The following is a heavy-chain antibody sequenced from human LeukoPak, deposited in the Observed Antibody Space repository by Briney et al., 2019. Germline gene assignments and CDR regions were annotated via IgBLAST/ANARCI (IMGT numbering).Heavy chain of an antibody. CDR1: GYTFTSYD. Sequence: GASVKVSCKASGYTFTSYDINWVRQATGQGLEWMGWMNPNSGNTGYAQKFQGRVTITRNTSISTAYMELSSLRSEDTAVYYCARGWRYLRDYVWGSYRFPTPRAFDYWGQGNLVTVSS. J-gene: IGHJ4*02. V-gene: IGHV1-8*03. D-gene: IGHD3-16*02. CDR3: ARGWRYLRDYVWGSYRFPTPRAFDY. CDR2: MNPNSGNT.